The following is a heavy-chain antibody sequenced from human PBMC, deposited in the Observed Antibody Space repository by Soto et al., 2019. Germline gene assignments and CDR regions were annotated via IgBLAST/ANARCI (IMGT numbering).Heavy chain of an antibody. V-gene: IGHV1-69*06. Sequence: SVKVSCKACGGTFSSYAISWVRQAPGQGLEWMGGIIPIFGTANYAQKFQGRVTITADKSTSTAYMELSSLRSEDTAVYYCALDGRPDYYDSSGYNDYWGQGTLVTVSS. CDR3: ALDGRPDYYDSSGYNDY. CDR2: IIPIFGTA. D-gene: IGHD3-22*01. CDR1: GGTFSSYA. J-gene: IGHJ4*02.